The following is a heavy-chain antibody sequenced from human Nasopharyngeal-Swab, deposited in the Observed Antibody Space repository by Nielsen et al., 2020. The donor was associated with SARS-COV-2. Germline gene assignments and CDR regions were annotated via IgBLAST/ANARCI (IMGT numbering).Heavy chain of an antibody. J-gene: IGHJ4*02. D-gene: IGHD1-7*01. CDR3: ARGELLDY. Sequence: SETLSLTCAVYGGSFSGYYWSWIRQPPGKGLEWIGEINHSGSTNYNPSLKSRVTISVDTSKNQFSLKLSSVTAADTAVYYCARGELLDYWGQGTLGTVSS. V-gene: IGHV4-34*01. CDR1: GGSFSGYY. CDR2: INHSGST.